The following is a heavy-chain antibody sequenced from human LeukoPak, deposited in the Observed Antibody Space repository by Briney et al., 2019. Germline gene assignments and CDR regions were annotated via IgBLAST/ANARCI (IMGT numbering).Heavy chain of an antibody. J-gene: IGHJ6*02. CDR2: IYSGGST. Sequence: GGSLRLSCAASGFTFSSYAMSWVRQAPGKGLGWVSVIYSGGSTYYADSVKGRFTISRHNSKNTLYLQMNSLRAEDTAVYYCARDSGSGSYLLDVWGQGTTVTVSS. CDR3: ARDSGSGSYLLDV. D-gene: IGHD3-10*01. V-gene: IGHV3-53*04. CDR1: GFTFSSYA.